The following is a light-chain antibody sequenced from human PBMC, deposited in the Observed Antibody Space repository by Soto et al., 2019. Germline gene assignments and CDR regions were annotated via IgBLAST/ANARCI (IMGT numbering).Light chain of an antibody. CDR2: DAS. V-gene: IGKV3-11*01. J-gene: IGKJ2*01. CDR3: QQRSNWPYT. CDR1: QSVSSY. Sequence: EIVLTQSPATLSLSPGERATLSCRASQSVSSYLAWYQQKPGQAPRLLIYDASNRATGIPARFSGSGSGTHFPLTISSLEPEDFAVYYCQQRSNWPYTFGQGTKLEIK.